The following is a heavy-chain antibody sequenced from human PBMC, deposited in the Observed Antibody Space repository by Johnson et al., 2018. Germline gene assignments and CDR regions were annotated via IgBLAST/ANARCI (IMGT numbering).Heavy chain of an antibody. CDR1: GFTFDDYA. Sequence: VQLVESGGGLVQXGRSLRLSCAASGFTFDDYAMHWVRQAPGKGLAWVSGISWNRGSIGYADSLKGRFPIPRDNAKNSLYLQMNSLRAEDTALYYCAKDRPGYSSGWYLAYYYYYMDVWGKGTTVTVSS. D-gene: IGHD6-19*01. J-gene: IGHJ6*03. CDR3: AKDRPGYSSGWYLAYYYYYMDV. V-gene: IGHV3-9*01. CDR2: ISWNRGSI.